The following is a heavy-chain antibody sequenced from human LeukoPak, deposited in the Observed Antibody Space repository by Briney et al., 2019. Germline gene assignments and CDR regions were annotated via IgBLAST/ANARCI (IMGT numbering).Heavy chain of an antibody. Sequence: SGGSLRLSCAASGFTFSSYSMNWVRQAPGKGLEWVSSISSSSSYIYYADSVKGRFTISRDNAKNSLYLQMNSLRAEDTAVYYCARDDSDTAKVVDYWGQGTLVTVSS. D-gene: IGHD5-18*01. V-gene: IGHV3-21*01. CDR1: GFTFSSYS. CDR2: ISSSSSYI. J-gene: IGHJ4*02. CDR3: ARDDSDTAKVVDY.